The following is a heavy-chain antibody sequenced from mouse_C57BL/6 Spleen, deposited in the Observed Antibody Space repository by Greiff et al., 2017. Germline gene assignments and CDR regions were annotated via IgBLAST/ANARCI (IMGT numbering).Heavy chain of an antibody. CDR2: IDPENGDT. CDR1: GFNIKDDY. J-gene: IGHJ2*01. Sequence: VHVKQSGAELVRPGASVKLSCTASGFNIKDDYMHWVKQRPEQGLEWIGWIDPENGDTEYAPKFQGKATITADTSSNTAYLQLSSLTSEDTAVYYCTTSGTDYWGQGTTLTVSS. CDR3: TTSGTDY. D-gene: IGHD3-2*02. V-gene: IGHV14-4*01.